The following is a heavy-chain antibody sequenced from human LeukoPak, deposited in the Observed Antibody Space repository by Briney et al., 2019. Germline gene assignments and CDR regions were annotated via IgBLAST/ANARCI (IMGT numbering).Heavy chain of an antibody. CDR2: INGDGSNT. D-gene: IGHD5-12*01. CDR1: GFTFSSHW. J-gene: IGHJ4*02. V-gene: IGHV3-74*03. CDR3: AKLGSGYDLFDYFDY. Sequence: GGSLRLSCAASGFTFSSHWMHWVRQAPGKGLVWVSRINGDGSNTTYADSVKGRFTISRDNSKNTLYLQMNSLRAEDTAVYYCAKLGSGYDLFDYFDYWGQGTLVTVSS.